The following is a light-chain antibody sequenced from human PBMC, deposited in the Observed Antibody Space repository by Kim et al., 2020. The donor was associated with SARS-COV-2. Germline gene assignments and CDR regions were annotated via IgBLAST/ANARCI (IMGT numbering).Light chain of an antibody. CDR3: QQFNSPYT. J-gene: IGKJ2*01. V-gene: IGKV1-9*01. Sequence: LSASVGDRVTITCRASQDIKNYLAWYQQIPGRAPKLLIYAASTLQGGVPSRFSGSGSGTDFTLTISALQPEDFGDYHCQQFNSPYTFGQGTKVEI. CDR1: QDIKNY. CDR2: AAS.